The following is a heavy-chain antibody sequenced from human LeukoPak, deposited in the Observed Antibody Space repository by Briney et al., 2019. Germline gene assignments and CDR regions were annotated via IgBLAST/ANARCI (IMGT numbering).Heavy chain of an antibody. CDR3: ARDRPSLILTGYYRVVYMDV. CDR2: IYDSGST. Sequence: SETLSLTCTVSGGSISSYYWSWIRQPPGKGLEWIGYIYDSGSTNYNPSLKSRVTMSVDTSKNQFSLKLSSVTAADTAVYYCARDRPSLILTGYYRVVYMDVWGKGTTVTISS. J-gene: IGHJ6*03. CDR1: GGSISSYY. V-gene: IGHV4-59*12. D-gene: IGHD3-9*01.